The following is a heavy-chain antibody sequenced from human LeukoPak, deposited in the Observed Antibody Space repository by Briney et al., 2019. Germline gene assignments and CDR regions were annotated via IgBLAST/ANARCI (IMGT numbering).Heavy chain of an antibody. J-gene: IGHJ4*02. V-gene: IGHV3-23*01. CDR1: GFTFSNYA. Sequence: PGGSLRLSCAASGFTFSNYAMSWVRQAPGKGLEWVSVITDSGGATYYADSVKGRFTISRDNSKNTLYLQLNSLRAEDTAVYYCAKVKQEQLVRVAFDYWGQGTLVTVSS. CDR3: AKVKQEQLVRVAFDY. CDR2: ITDSGGAT. D-gene: IGHD6-6*01.